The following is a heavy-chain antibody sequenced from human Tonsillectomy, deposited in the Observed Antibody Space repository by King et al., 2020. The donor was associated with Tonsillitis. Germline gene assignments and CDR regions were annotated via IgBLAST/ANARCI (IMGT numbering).Heavy chain of an antibody. D-gene: IGHD2-2*01. CDR1: GYTFTSYY. V-gene: IGHV1-46*01. Sequence: EQLVQSGAEVKKPGASVKVSCKASGYTFTSYYMHWVRQAPGQGLEWMGMINPSGGTTSYAQKFQGRVTMTRDTSTNTVYMELSSLRSEDTALYYCARDRPCIGSSFYCASWFDPSGQGTLVTVCS. CDR3: ARDRPCIGSSFYCASWFDP. CDR2: INPSGGTT. J-gene: IGHJ5*02.